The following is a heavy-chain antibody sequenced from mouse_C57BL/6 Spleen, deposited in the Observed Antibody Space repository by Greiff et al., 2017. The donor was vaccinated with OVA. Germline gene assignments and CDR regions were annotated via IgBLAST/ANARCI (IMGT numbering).Heavy chain of an antibody. J-gene: IGHJ3*01. CDR2: IYPGDGDT. Sequence: QVHVKQSGAELVKPGASVKISCKASGYAFSSYWMNWVKQRPGKGLEWIGQIYPGDGDTNYNGKFKGKATLTADKSSSTAYMQLSSLTSEDSAVYFCARGEGTTDPWFAYWGQGTLVTVSA. V-gene: IGHV1-80*01. CDR3: ARGEGTTDPWFAY. CDR1: GYAFSSYW. D-gene: IGHD1-1*01.